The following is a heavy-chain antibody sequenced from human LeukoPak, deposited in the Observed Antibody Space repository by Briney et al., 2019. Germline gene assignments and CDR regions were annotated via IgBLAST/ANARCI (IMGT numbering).Heavy chain of an antibody. V-gene: IGHV4-59*01. J-gene: IGHJ6*02. D-gene: IGHD6-13*01. CDR1: GGSISSYY. CDR3: ASDSPAAGISYGGVGPVPNYYYYYGMDV. Sequence: PSETLSLTCTVSGGSISSYYWSWIRQPPGKGLGWIGYIYYGGSTNYNPSLKSRVTISVDTSKNQFPRKVSSVTAEDTAVYYCASDSPAAGISYGGVGPVPNYYYYYGMDVWGQGTTVTVSS. CDR2: IYYGGST.